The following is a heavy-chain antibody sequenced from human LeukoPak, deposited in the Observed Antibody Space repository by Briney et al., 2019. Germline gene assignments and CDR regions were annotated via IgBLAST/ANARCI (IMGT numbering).Heavy chain of an antibody. V-gene: IGHV1-69*13. Sequence: SVKVSCKASGGTFSSYAISWVRQAPGQGLEWMGGIIPIFGTANYAQKFQGRVTITADESTSTAYMELSSLRSEDTAVYYCARYGSGSYYNPNFDYWGQGTLVTVSS. CDR2: IIPIFGTA. CDR3: ARYGSGSYYNPNFDY. D-gene: IGHD3-10*01. J-gene: IGHJ4*02. CDR1: GGTFSSYA.